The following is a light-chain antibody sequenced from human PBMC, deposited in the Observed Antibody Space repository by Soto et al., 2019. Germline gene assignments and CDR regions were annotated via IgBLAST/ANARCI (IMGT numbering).Light chain of an antibody. CDR1: QSVFNNH. Sequence: EILLTQSPVTLSLSPGEIATLSCRASQSVFNNHIGWYQQKPGQAPRRLIFGASFRATGIPDRFSGSGSGTDFTLTISRLEPEDFAVYYCQQYGSSPTTFGQGTKVDIK. CDR2: GAS. CDR3: QQYGSSPTT. J-gene: IGKJ1*01. V-gene: IGKV3-20*01.